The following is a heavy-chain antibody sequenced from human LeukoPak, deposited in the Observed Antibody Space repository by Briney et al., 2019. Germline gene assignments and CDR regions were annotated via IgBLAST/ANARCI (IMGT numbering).Heavy chain of an antibody. CDR1: GYSFTSYW. CDR3: ARRQWLANYRNWYFDL. J-gene: IGHJ2*01. CDR2: IDPSDSYT. Sequence: GESLKISCKGSGYSFTSYWISWVRQMPGKGLEWMGRIDPSDSYTSYSPSFQGHVTISADKSISTAYLQWSSLKASDTAMYYCARRQWLANYRNWYFDLWGRGTLVTVSS. V-gene: IGHV5-10-1*01. D-gene: IGHD6-19*01.